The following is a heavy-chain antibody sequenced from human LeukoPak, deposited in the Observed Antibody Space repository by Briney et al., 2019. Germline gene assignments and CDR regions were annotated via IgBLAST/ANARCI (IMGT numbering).Heavy chain of an antibody. CDR2: ISSSSSYI. Sequence: PVGSLRLSCAASGFTFSSYSMNWVRQAPGKGLEWDSAISSSSSYIYYADSVKGRFTISRDNAKNSLYLQMNGLRAEDTAVYYCARDNDDYGDYLHRGQGTLVTVSS. CDR3: ARDNDDYGDYLH. V-gene: IGHV3-21*01. J-gene: IGHJ4*02. D-gene: IGHD4-17*01. CDR1: GFTFSSYS.